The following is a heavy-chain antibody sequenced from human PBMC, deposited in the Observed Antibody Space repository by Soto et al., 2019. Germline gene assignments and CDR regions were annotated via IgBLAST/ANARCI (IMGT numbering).Heavy chain of an antibody. CDR3: ASQYYDFWSGYQNWFDP. V-gene: IGHV4-39*01. Sequence: SEILSLTCTVSDGSISSSSYYWGWIRQPPGKGLEWIGSIYYSGSTYYNPSLKSRVTISVDTSKNQFSLKLSSVTAADTAVYYCASQYYDFWSGYQNWFDPWGQGTLVNVSS. CDR2: IYYSGST. CDR1: DGSISSSSYY. J-gene: IGHJ5*02. D-gene: IGHD3-3*01.